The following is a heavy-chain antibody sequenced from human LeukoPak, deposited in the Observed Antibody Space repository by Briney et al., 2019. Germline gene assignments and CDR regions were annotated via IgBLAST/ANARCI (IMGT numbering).Heavy chain of an antibody. J-gene: IGHJ6*03. CDR3: AKNRGHCVDGVCHNYYYMDV. V-gene: IGHV3-23*01. D-gene: IGHD2-8*02. CDR1: GFTFSSFV. Sequence: GGPLRLSCAASGFTFSSFVITWVRQPPGKGLEWVSTVSGSAGRTDYAASVRGRFTISRDDLKNTLYLQMNGLRAEDTAVYYCAKNRGHCVDGVCHNYYYMDVWGRGTTVTVSS. CDR2: VSGSAGRT.